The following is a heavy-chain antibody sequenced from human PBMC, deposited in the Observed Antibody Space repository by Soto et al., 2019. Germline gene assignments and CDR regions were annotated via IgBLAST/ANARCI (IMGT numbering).Heavy chain of an antibody. J-gene: IGHJ4*02. CDR3: ARDRGYYFDY. CDR1: GGSISSGHNY. V-gene: IGHV4-30-4*01. Sequence: QMQVQESGPGLVKPSQTLSLTCTVSGGSISSGHNYWSWIRQPPGKGLEWIGYMYYSGKTYYNPSLKSRLTISVDTSKNQFSLKLSSVTAADTAVYYCARDRGYYFDYWGQGTLVTASS. D-gene: IGHD3-10*01. CDR2: MYYSGKT.